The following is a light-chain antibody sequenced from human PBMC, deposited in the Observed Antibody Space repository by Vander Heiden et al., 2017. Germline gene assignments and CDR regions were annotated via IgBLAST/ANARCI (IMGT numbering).Light chain of an antibody. CDR2: NAS. CDR3: QQYHSPWT. J-gene: IGKJ1*01. V-gene: IGKV1-5*01. CDR1: QSIHYY. Sequence: DIQMTQSPSTLSASVGDRVTVTCRASQSIHYYLAWFQQKPGKAPNLLISNASNLESGVPSRFSCSGAGTELTLTITRLQPDDFATYFCQQYHSPWTFGQGTKLE.